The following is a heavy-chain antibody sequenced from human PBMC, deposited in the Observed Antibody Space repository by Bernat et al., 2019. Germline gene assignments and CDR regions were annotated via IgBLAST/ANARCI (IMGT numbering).Heavy chain of an antibody. Sequence: QVQLQESGPGLVKPSQTLSLTCTVSGGSISSGDYYWSWIRQPPGKGLEWIGYIYYSGSTYYNPSLKSRVTISVDTSKNQFSLKLSSVTAADTAVYYCARDRDRGIVATRRAAAPLGWFDPWGQGTLVTVSS. D-gene: IGHD5-12*01. CDR2: IYYSGST. CDR3: ARDRDRGIVATRRAAAPLGWFDP. CDR1: GGSISSGDYY. V-gene: IGHV4-30-4*01. J-gene: IGHJ5*02.